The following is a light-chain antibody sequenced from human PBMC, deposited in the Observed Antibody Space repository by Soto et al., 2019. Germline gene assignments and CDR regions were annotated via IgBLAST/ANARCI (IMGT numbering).Light chain of an antibody. CDR3: QQYGSSLSIT. J-gene: IGKJ5*01. CDR1: QSVSSSY. Sequence: EIVLTQSPGTLSLSPGERVTLSCRASQSVSSSYLAWYQQKPGQAPRLLIYGASSRATGIPDRFSGSGSGTDFTLTTSRLEPEDFAVYYCQQYGSSLSITFGQGTRLEIK. V-gene: IGKV3-20*01. CDR2: GAS.